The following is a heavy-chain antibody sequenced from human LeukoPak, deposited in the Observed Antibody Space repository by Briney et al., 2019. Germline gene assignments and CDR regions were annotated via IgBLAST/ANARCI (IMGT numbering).Heavy chain of an antibody. J-gene: IGHJ6*03. D-gene: IGHD6-13*01. CDR2: IYPGDSDT. CDR1: GYSFTSYW. V-gene: IGHV5-51*01. Sequence: GESLKISCKGSGYSFTSYWIGWVRQMPGKGLEWMGIIYPGDSDTRYSPSFQGQVTISADKSISTAYLQWSSLKASDTAMYYCAGLGQQLNVDYYYYMDVWGKGTTVTVSS. CDR3: AGLGQQLNVDYYYYMDV.